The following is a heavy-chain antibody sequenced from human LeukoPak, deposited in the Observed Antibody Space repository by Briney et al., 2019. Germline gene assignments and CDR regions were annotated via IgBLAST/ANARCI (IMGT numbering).Heavy chain of an antibody. V-gene: IGHV3-11*01. CDR3: AREDSSGYLGAFDI. CDR1: GFTFSDYY. J-gene: IGHJ3*02. Sequence: GGSLRLSCAASGFTFSDYYMSWIRQAPGKGLEWVSYISSSGSTIYYADSVKGRFTISRDNARNSLYLQMNSLRAEDTAVYYCAREDSSGYLGAFDIWGQGTMVTVSS. CDR2: ISSSGSTI. D-gene: IGHD3-22*01.